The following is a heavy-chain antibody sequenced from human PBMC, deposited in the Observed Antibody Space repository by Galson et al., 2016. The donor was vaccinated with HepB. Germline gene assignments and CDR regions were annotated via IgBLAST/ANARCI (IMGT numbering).Heavy chain of an antibody. Sequence: SLRLSCAASGFNFSSYSMHWVRQAPGKGLEWVAVILYDGSYTNYADSAKGRFTISRDNSKNTLSLQLNSLRTDDTAVYYCARGIGNCNGRNCSPRDDVWYLDFWGRGTLLTVSS. V-gene: IGHV3-30*04. CDR2: ILYDGSYT. CDR1: GFNFSSYS. D-gene: IGHD2-15*01. J-gene: IGHJ2*01. CDR3: ARGIGNCNGRNCSPRDDVWYLDF.